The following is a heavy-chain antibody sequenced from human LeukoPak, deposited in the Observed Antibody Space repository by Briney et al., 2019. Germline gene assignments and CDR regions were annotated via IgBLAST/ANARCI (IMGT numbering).Heavy chain of an antibody. CDR1: GFTFSRYW. J-gene: IGHJ6*02. Sequence: GGSLRLSCAASGFTFSRYWMSWVRQAPGKGLEWVANIKQDESEKYYVDSVKGRFSISRDNAKNSLYLQMDSLRAEDTAEYYCAKDVRVGGGGMDVWGQGTPVTVSS. CDR3: AKDVRVGGGGMDV. CDR2: IKQDESEK. V-gene: IGHV3-7*01. D-gene: IGHD1-26*01.